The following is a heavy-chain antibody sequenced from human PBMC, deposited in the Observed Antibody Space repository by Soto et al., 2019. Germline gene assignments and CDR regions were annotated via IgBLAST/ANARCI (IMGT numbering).Heavy chain of an antibody. V-gene: IGHV3-23*01. CDR3: AKPLYSSGWSKFDY. CDR2: ISGSGGST. CDR1: GFTFSSYA. D-gene: IGHD6-19*01. Sequence: EVQLLESGGGLVQPGGSLRLSCAASGFTFSSYAMSWVRQAPGKGLEWVSGISGSGGSTYYADSVNGRFTISRDNSKNTLYLQMNSLRAEDTAVYYCAKPLYSSGWSKFDYWGQGTLVTVSP. J-gene: IGHJ4*02.